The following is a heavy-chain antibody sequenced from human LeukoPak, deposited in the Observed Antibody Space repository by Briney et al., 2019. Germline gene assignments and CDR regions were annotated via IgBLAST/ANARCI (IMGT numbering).Heavy chain of an antibody. V-gene: IGHV3-30*04. D-gene: IGHD3-10*01. J-gene: IGHJ6*02. CDR2: ISYDGSNK. Sequence: TGGSLRLSCAASGFTFSSYAMHWVRQAPGKGLEWVAVISYDGSNKYYADSVKGRFTISRDNSKNTLYLQMNSLRAEDTAVYYCARGDSGGYYGMDVWGQGTTVTVSS. CDR3: ARGDSGGYYGMDV. CDR1: GFTFSSYA.